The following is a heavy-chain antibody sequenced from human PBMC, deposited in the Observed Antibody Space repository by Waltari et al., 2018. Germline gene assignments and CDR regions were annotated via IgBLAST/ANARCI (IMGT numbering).Heavy chain of an antibody. Sequence: QLQLQESGAGLVKRSETLSLTGTVSGGSISSSSYYWGWIRQPPGKWLEWIGGIYGTRSYYYHPPLKSRGTTSVYTTKNQFSLNLRSEPAAATAVYSCARERAVPVQGGPHYWGQGTLVTVSS. CDR1: GGSISSSSYY. CDR2: IYGTRSY. J-gene: IGHJ4*02. CDR3: ARERAVPVQGGPHY. D-gene: IGHD3-10*01. V-gene: IGHV4-39*07.